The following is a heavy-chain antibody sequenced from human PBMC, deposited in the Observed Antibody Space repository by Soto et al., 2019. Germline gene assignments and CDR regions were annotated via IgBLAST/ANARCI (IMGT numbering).Heavy chain of an antibody. V-gene: IGHV4-59*08. CDR2: IYYSGST. CDR1: GGSISSYY. CDR3: ARHEDYDFWSGYYGVGWFDP. D-gene: IGHD3-3*01. J-gene: IGHJ5*02. Sequence: PSETLSLTCTVSGGSISSYYWSWIRQPPGKGLEWIGYIYYSGSTNYNPSLKSRVTISVDTSKNQFSLKLSSVTAADTAVYYCARHEDYDFWSGYYGVGWFDPWDQGSL.